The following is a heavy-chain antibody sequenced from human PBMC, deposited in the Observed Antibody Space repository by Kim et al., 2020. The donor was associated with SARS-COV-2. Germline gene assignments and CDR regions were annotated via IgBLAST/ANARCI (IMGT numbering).Heavy chain of an antibody. CDR2: IIPILGIA. D-gene: IGHD1-26*01. CDR3: ARPSTWDTGAFDI. Sequence: SVKVSCKASGGTFSSYAISWVRQAPGQGLEWMGRIIPILGIANYAQKFQGRVTITANKSTSTAYMELSSLRSEDTAVYYCARPSTWDTGAFDIWGQGTMVTVSS. J-gene: IGHJ3*02. V-gene: IGHV1-69*04. CDR1: GGTFSSYA.